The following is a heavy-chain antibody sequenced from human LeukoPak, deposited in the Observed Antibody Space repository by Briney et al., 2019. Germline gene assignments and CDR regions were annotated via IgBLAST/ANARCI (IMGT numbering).Heavy chain of an antibody. CDR1: GYTFTGYY. CDR2: INPNSGGT. CDR3: ARLGDYYGSGEDY. Sequence: ASVKVSCKASGYTFTGYYMHGVRQAPGQGLEWMGWINPNSGGTNYAQKLQGRVTMTRDTSISAAYMELSRLRSDDTAVYYCARLGDYYGSGEDYWGQGPLVTVSS. V-gene: IGHV1-2*02. J-gene: IGHJ4*02. D-gene: IGHD3-10*01.